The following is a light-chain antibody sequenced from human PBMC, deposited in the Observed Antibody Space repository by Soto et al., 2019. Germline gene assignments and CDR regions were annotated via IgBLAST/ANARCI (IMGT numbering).Light chain of an antibody. CDR3: SPYAGRTV. V-gene: IGLV2-8*01. J-gene: IGLJ1*01. CDR2: EVS. CDR1: SSDVGGYNY. Sequence: QSALTQPPSASGSPGQSVTISCTGTSSDVGGYNYVSWYQQHPGKAPKLMIYEVSKRPSGVPDRFSGSKSGNTASLTVSGLQAEDEADYYCSPYAGRTVFGTGTKLTVL.